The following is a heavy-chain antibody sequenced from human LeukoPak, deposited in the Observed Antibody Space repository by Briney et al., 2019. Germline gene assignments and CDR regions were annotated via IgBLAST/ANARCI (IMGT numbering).Heavy chain of an antibody. Sequence: PSETLSLTCTVSGYSISSGYYWGRIRQPPGKGLEWIGSIYHSGSTYYNPSLKSRVTISVDTSKNQFSLKLSSVTAADTAVYYCARAFYYDFLWFDPWGQGTLVTVSS. D-gene: IGHD3-3*01. V-gene: IGHV4-38-2*02. CDR2: IYHSGST. CDR1: GYSISSGYY. CDR3: ARAFYYDFLWFDP. J-gene: IGHJ5*02.